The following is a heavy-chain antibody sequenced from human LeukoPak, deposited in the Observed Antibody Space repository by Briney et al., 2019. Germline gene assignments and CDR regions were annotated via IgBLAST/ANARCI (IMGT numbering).Heavy chain of an antibody. CDR2: ISYDGSSE. CDR3: ARDAPPRGNPFWVR. D-gene: IGHD4-23*01. CDR1: RFAFRTYV. J-gene: IGHJ4*02. V-gene: IGHV3-30*03. Sequence: PGGSLRLSCAQSRFAFRTYVLQERRQAPGKGLEWLTIISYDGSSEYYADSVKDRFTISRDNSKNTLYLQLMSLRVENTAVYFFARDAPPRGNPFWVRWGQGSLVTVSS.